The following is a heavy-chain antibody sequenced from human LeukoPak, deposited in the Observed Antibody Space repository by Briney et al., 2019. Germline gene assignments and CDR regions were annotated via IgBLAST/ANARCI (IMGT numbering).Heavy chain of an antibody. J-gene: IGHJ6*03. D-gene: IGHD1-26*01. Sequence: GGSLTLSCAASGFTFYDYAMHWVREAPGKGLEGVSLISWDGGSTYYADSVKGRFTISRDNSKNSLYLQMNSLRAEDTALYYCAKALGSYGPYYYCYMDGWGKGTTVTVSS. CDR3: AKALGSYGPYYYCYMDG. CDR2: ISWDGGST. V-gene: IGHV3-43D*04. CDR1: GFTFYDYA.